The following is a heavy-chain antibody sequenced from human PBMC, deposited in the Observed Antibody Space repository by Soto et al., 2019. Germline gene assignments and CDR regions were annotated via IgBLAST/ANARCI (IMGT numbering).Heavy chain of an antibody. CDR3: AKVLSARPFDGMDV. CDR1: GFTFSSYG. Sequence: GGSLRLSCAASGFTFSSYGMHWVRQAPGKGLEWVAAISDDGSNTYYADSVKGRFTISRDNSKNTLYLQMNSLRAEDTAVYYCAKVLSARPFDGMDVWGQGTTVTVSS. D-gene: IGHD6-6*01. V-gene: IGHV3-30*18. CDR2: ISDDGSNT. J-gene: IGHJ6*02.